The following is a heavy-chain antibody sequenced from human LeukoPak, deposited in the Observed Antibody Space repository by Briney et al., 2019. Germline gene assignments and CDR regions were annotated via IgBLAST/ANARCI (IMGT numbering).Heavy chain of an antibody. J-gene: IGHJ4*02. D-gene: IGHD3-10*01. CDR1: GFTFSSYG. CDR3: AKDRSGSYEGPFDY. V-gene: IGHV3-30*18. CDR2: ISYDGSNK. Sequence: GGSLRLSCAASGFTFSSYGMHWVRQAPGKGLEWVAVISYDGSNKYCADSVKGRFTISRDNSKNSLYLQMNSLRAEDTALYYCAKDRSGSYEGPFDYWGQGTLVTVSS.